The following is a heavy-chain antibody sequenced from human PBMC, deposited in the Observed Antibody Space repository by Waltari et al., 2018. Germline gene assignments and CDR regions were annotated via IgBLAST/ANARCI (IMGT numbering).Heavy chain of an antibody. CDR1: GYPFNNYG. CDR3: AKAGGIYNYPLDP. V-gene: IGHV3-30*18. D-gene: IGHD1-26*01. J-gene: IGHJ5*02. CDR2: ISSDVSGK. Sequence: QVEESGGGVVQPGGSLRLSCVASGYPFNNYGMHWVRQAQGKGREWRAVISSDVSGKYYADSVKGRFTMSRDNSKNMVYLQMNSLRPEDTPVYYCAKAGGIYNYPLDPWGQGTLVTVSS.